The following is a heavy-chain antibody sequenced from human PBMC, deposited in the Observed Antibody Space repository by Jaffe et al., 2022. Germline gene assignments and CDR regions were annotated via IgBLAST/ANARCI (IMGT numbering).Heavy chain of an antibody. CDR3: ARVVPPGHIRFLEWLSEIGAFDI. J-gene: IGHJ3*02. CDR2: IYYSGST. V-gene: IGHV4-39*01. CDR1: GGSISSSSYY. D-gene: IGHD3-3*01. Sequence: QLQLQESGPGLVKPSETLSLTCTVSGGSISSSSYYWGWIRQPPGKGLEWIGSIYYSGSTYYNPSLKSRVTISVDTSKNQFSLKLSSVTAADTAVYYCARVVPPGHIRFLEWLSEIGAFDIWGQGTMVTVSS.